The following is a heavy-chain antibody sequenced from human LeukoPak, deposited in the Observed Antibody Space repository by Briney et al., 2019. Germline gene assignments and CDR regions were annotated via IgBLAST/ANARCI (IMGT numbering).Heavy chain of an antibody. J-gene: IGHJ4*02. V-gene: IGHV3-48*03. D-gene: IGHD6-19*01. CDR1: GFTFSSYE. Sequence: GGSLRLSCAASGFTFSSYEMNWVRQAPGKVLEWVSYISSSGSTIYYADSVKGRFTISRDNAKNSLYLQMNSLRAEDTAVYYCARERPRIAVARYYFDYWGQGTLVTVSS. CDR3: ARERPRIAVARYYFDY. CDR2: ISSSGSTI.